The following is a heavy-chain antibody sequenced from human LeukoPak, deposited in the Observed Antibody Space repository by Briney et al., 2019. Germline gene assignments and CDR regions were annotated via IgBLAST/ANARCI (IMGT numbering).Heavy chain of an antibody. Sequence: GESLKISCKGSGYSFTSYWIGWVRQMPGKGLEWMGIIYPGDSDTRCSPSLQGQVTISADKSISTAYLQWSSLKASGTAMYYCARLQTRASYYYYGMDVWGQGTTVTVSS. CDR2: IYPGDSDT. CDR3: ARLQTRASYYYYGMDV. CDR1: GYSFTSYW. J-gene: IGHJ6*02. V-gene: IGHV5-51*01.